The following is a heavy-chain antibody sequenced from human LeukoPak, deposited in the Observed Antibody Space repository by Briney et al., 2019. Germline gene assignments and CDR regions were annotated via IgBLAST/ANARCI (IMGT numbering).Heavy chain of an antibody. Sequence: PGGSLRLSCAASGFTFSGYGMHWVRQAPGKGLEWVAVISYDGSNQYYADSVKGRFTISRDNSKNTLYLQVNSLRDEDTALYYCAKDLCRGYSYGYTSNPRLCAFDYWGQGTLVTVSS. CDR3: AKDLCRGYSYGYTSNPRLCAFDY. V-gene: IGHV3-30*18. CDR1: GFTFSGYG. D-gene: IGHD5-18*01. J-gene: IGHJ4*02. CDR2: ISYDGSNQ.